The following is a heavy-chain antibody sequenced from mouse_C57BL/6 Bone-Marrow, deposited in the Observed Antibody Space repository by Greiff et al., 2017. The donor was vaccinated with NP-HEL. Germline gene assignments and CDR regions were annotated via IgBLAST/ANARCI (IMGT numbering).Heavy chain of an antibody. CDR3: TGLRPVWFAY. V-gene: IGHV1-15*01. D-gene: IGHD2-12*01. CDR1: GYTFTDYE. J-gene: IGHJ3*01. CDR2: IDPETGGT. Sequence: VQLQQSGAELVRPGASVTLSCKASGYTFTDYEMHWVKQTPVHGLEWIGAIDPETGGTAYNQKFKGKAILTADKSSSTAYMELRSLTSEDSAVYYCTGLRPVWFAYWGQGTLGPVSA.